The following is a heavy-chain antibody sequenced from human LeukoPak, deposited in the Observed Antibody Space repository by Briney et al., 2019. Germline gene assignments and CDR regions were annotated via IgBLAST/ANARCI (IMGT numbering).Heavy chain of an antibody. CDR3: AILTNYYDSGRYYSLPNFFDY. CDR1: GFIFSRYA. Sequence: GGSLRLSCAASGFIFSRYAMGWVRQPPGKGLEWVSTISGSGGTPYYADSVKGRFTISRDSSKNTLYLQMNSRRAEYTAVYYCAILTNYYDSGRYYSLPNFFDYWGQGTLVTVSS. CDR2: ISGSGGTP. D-gene: IGHD3-22*01. V-gene: IGHV3-23*01. J-gene: IGHJ4*02.